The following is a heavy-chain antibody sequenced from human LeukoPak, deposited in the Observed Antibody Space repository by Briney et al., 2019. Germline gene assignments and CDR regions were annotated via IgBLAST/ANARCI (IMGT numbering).Heavy chain of an antibody. CDR3: ARIATYYYGSGSYYNPGYYYYYMDV. J-gene: IGHJ6*03. CDR2: INPSGGST. Sequence: GASVKVSCKASGYTFTSYYMHWVRQAPGQGLEWIGIINPSGGSTSYAQKFQGRVTMTRDTSTSTVYMELSSLRSEDTAVYYCARIATYYYGSGSYYNPGYYYYYMDVWGKGTTVTVSS. D-gene: IGHD3-10*01. V-gene: IGHV1-46*01. CDR1: GYTFTSYY.